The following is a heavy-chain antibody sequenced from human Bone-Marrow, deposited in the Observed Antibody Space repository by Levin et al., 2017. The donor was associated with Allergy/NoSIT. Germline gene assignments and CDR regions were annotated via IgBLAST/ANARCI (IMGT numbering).Heavy chain of an antibody. Sequence: PSETLSLTCAISGDSVSSNSAAWNWIRQSPSRGLEWLGGTYYRSKWYNDYAVSVKSRITINPDTSKNQFSLQLNSVTPEDTAVYYCARDGIAAAGTNYFDYWGQGTLVTVSS. J-gene: IGHJ4*02. V-gene: IGHV6-1*01. CDR1: GDSVSSNSAA. CDR3: ARDGIAAAGTNYFDY. CDR2: TYYRSKWYN. D-gene: IGHD6-13*01.